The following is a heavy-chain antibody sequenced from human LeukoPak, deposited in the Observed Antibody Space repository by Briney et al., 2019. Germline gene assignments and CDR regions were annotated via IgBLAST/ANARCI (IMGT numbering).Heavy chain of an antibody. CDR3: ARDRVYDFWSGYPNWFDP. CDR1: GGSFSGYY. V-gene: IGHV4-34*01. CDR2: ISHSGST. J-gene: IGHJ5*02. Sequence: SETLSLTCAVYGGSFSGYYWSWIRQPPGKGLEWIGEISHSGSTNYNPSLKSRVTISVDTSKNQFPLKLSSVTAADTAVYYCARDRVYDFWSGYPNWFDPWGQGTLVTVSS. D-gene: IGHD3-3*01.